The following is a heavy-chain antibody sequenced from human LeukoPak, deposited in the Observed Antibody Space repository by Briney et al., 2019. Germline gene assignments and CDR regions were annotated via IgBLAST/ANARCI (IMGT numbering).Heavy chain of an antibody. Sequence: SETLSLTCTVPGGSISSSSYYWDWIRQPPGKGLEWIGNIYYSGTTYYNPSLKSRVTISVDTSRNQFSLKLSSVTATDTAVYYCARMIGDDAFDIWGQGTMVTVSS. J-gene: IGHJ3*02. D-gene: IGHD3-22*01. CDR2: IYYSGTT. CDR1: GGSISSSSYY. CDR3: ARMIGDDAFDI. V-gene: IGHV4-39*01.